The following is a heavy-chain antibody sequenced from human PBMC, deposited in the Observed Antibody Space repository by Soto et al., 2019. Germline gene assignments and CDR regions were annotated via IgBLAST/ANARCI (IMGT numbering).Heavy chain of an antibody. CDR2: ITPYNGKT. Sequence: ASVKVSCKASGGTFSSYAISWVRQAPGQGLEWMGWITPYNGKTHYAQKFQDRVTMTTDTAATTAYMELRSLTSDDSAMYFCARDTSHYFDHWGQGMLVTVSS. J-gene: IGHJ4*02. V-gene: IGHV1-18*01. D-gene: IGHD2-2*01. CDR1: GGTFSSYA. CDR3: ARDTSHYFDH.